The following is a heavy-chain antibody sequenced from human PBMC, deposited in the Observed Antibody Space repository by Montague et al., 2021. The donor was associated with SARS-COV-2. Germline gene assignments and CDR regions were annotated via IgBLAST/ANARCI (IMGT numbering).Heavy chain of an antibody. V-gene: IGHV4-39*07. Sequence: SETLSLTCTVSGGSISTSYYWGWIRQPPGKGLEWIGSIYYSGSTYYNPSLKSRVTISVDTSKNQFSLKLSSVTAADTAVYYCARDATVTTFYYYGMDVWGQGTTVTVSS. J-gene: IGHJ6*02. D-gene: IGHD4-17*01. CDR3: ARDATVTTFYYYGMDV. CDR2: IYYSGST. CDR1: GGSISTSYY.